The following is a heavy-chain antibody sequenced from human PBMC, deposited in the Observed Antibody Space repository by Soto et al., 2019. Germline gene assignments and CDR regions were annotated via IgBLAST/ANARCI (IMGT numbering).Heavy chain of an antibody. CDR1: GGSISSGDYY. CDR2: IYYSGST. D-gene: IGHD2-15*01. CDR3: ASGYCSGGSCYSGYYYGMDV. Sequence: TSETLSLTCTVPGGSISSGDYYWSWIRQPPGKGLEWIGYIYYSGSTYYNPSLKSRVTISVDTSKNQFSLKLSSVTAADTAVYYCASGYCSGGSCYSGYYYGMDVWGQGTTGTVS. J-gene: IGHJ6*02. V-gene: IGHV4-30-4*01.